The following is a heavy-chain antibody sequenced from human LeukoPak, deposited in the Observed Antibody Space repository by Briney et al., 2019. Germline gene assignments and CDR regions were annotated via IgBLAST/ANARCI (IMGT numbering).Heavy chain of an antibody. Sequence: GGSLRLSCAASGFTFSSYGMHWVRQAPGKGLEWVAIISYDGSNLDYADSVKGRFTISRDSSKNTLYLQMNSLRAEDTAVYFCARDRSSGYFDLWGRGTLVTVSS. V-gene: IGHV3-30-3*01. CDR1: GFTFSSYG. CDR2: ISYDGSNL. CDR3: ARDRSSGYFDL. J-gene: IGHJ2*01.